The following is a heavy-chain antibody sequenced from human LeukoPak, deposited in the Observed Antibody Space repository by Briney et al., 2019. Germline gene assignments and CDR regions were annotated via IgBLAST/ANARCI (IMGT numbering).Heavy chain of an antibody. CDR3: AREWRGYSGYDPDDAFDI. V-gene: IGHV5-51*01. J-gene: IGHJ3*02. D-gene: IGHD5-12*01. CDR2: IYPGDSDT. CDR1: GSRFTSYW. Sequence: GESLEISCKGPGSRFTSYWIGWVRQLPGKGLGGMRIIYPGDSDTRYSPSFQGQVTIPADKSISNAYLQWSSLKATDTAMYYCAREWRGYSGYDPDDAFDIWGQGTMVTVSS.